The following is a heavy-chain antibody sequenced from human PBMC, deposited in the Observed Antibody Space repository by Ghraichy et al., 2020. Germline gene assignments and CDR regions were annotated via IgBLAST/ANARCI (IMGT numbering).Heavy chain of an antibody. CDR3: ARGSLIAGRLAFFDI. V-gene: IGHV4-59*11. J-gene: IGHJ3*02. D-gene: IGHD6-6*01. CDR2: IYYSGST. Sequence: SETLSLTYTVSGGSISSHYWSWIRQPPGKGLQWIGHIYYSGSTNYNPSLKGRVTISVDTSKNQFSLKLSSVTAADTAVYYCARGSLIAGRLAFFDIWGQGTM. CDR1: GGSISSHY.